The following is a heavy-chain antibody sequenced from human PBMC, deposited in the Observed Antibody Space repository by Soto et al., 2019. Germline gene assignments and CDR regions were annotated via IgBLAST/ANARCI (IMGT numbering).Heavy chain of an antibody. CDR1: GFTFSNAW. J-gene: IGHJ4*02. CDR3: TTAYPSFTTYYDFLSGYYDY. D-gene: IGHD3-3*01. CDR2: MKRNTGGGTT. Sequence: GGSLRLSCAASGFTFSNAWMSWHRQDPGKGLGWVGRMKRNTGGGTTDYAAPVKGRFTSSGDDSKNTLYQQMNSLTTEDTAVYYCTTAYPSFTTYYDFLSGYYDYCGQGTLVTVSS. V-gene: IGHV3-15*01.